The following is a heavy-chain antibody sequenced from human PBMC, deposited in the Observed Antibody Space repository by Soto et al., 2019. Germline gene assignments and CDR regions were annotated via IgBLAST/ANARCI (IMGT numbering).Heavy chain of an antibody. CDR1: GYTFTSYA. D-gene: IGHD3-10*01. V-gene: IGHV1-3*01. CDR3: ARVVLLWFGESGMDV. CDR2: INAGNGNT. J-gene: IGHJ6*02. Sequence: EASVKVSCKASGYTFTSYAMHWVRQAPGQRLEWMGWINAGNGNTKYSQKFQGRVTITRDTSASTAYMELSSLRSEDTAVYYCARVVLLWFGESGMDVWGQGTTVTVSS.